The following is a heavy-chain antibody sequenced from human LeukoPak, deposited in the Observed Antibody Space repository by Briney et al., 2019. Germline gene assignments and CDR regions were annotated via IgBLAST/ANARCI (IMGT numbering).Heavy chain of an antibody. CDR3: ASLFGSGPNWFDP. D-gene: IGHD3-10*01. CDR1: GFTFSSYE. CDR2: ISSSGSTI. J-gene: IGHJ5*02. V-gene: IGHV3-48*03. Sequence: GGSLRLSCAASGFTFSSYEMNWVRQAPGKGLEWVSYISSSGSTIYYADSVKGRFTISRDNAKNSLYLQMNSLRAEDTAVYYCASLFGSGPNWFDPWGQGTLVTVSS.